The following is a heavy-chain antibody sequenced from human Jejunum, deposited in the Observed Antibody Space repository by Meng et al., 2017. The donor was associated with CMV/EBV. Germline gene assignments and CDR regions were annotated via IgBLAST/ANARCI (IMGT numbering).Heavy chain of an antibody. V-gene: IGHV4-61*01. CDR1: GDSVSGGSYY. Sequence: LSCTVSGDSVSGGSYYWTWIRQAPGKGLEWIGYIYNSVSTNYNPSLKSRVTISVDTSKNQFSLKLTSVTAADTAVYYCARDQPADYWGQGTLVTVSS. CDR2: IYNSVST. J-gene: IGHJ4*02. CDR3: ARDQPADY.